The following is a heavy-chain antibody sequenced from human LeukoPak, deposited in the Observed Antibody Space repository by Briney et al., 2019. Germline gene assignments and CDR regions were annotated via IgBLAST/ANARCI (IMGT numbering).Heavy chain of an antibody. Sequence: PGGSLTLSCTASGFTFSTYAMIGLPQSPGEGLQCVSAIDGRGYSKYYADSVRGRFTISRDNSKNTLYLQMHSLRAEDLAVYYCAKNLTVTYFNYWGQGALVTVSS. J-gene: IGHJ4*02. CDR1: GFTFSTYA. D-gene: IGHD4-17*01. CDR3: AKNLTVTYFNY. CDR2: IDGRGYSK. V-gene: IGHV3-23*01.